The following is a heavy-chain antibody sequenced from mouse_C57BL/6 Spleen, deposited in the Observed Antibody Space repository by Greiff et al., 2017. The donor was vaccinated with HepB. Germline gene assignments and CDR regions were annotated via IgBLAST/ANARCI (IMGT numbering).Heavy chain of an antibody. CDR1: GFTFSSYG. D-gene: IGHD1-1*01. V-gene: IGHV5-6*02. Sequence: DVKLQESGGDLVKPGGSLKLSCAASGFTFSSYGMSWVRQTPDKRLEWVATISSGGSYTYYPDSVKGRFTISRDNAKNTLYLQMSSLKSEDTAMYYCAREGSRGAMDYWGQGTSVTVSS. J-gene: IGHJ4*01. CDR2: ISSGGSYT. CDR3: AREGSRGAMDY.